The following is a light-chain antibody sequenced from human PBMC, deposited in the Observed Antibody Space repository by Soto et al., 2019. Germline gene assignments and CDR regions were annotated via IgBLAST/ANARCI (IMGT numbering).Light chain of an antibody. Sequence: EIVMTQSPATLSVSPGERATLSCRASQSLSSNLAWYQHKPGQAPRLLIYGASTRATGIPARFSGSGSGTEFILTISSVESEDFAIYYCQQHNDWPTFGQGTRLEIK. CDR2: GAS. CDR1: QSLSSN. J-gene: IGKJ5*01. V-gene: IGKV3-15*01. CDR3: QQHNDWPT.